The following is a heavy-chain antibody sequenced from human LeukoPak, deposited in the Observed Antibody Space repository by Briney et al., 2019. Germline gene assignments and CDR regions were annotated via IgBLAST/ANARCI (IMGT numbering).Heavy chain of an antibody. CDR1: GYTFSSYG. Sequence: ASVKVSCKASGYTFSSYGISWVRQAPAEALEWMGWISGYNGNTHYAHNLQGRVTMTTDTSTSTAYMELRSLRSDDTAVYYCARDEARYSSGYYPNWFDPWGQGTLVTVSS. CDR2: ISGYNGNT. V-gene: IGHV1-18*01. D-gene: IGHD3-22*01. CDR3: ARDEARYSSGYYPNWFDP. J-gene: IGHJ5*02.